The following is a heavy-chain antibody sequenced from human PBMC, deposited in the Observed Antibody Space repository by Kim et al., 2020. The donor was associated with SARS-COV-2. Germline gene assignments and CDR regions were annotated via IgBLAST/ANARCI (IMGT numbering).Heavy chain of an antibody. J-gene: IGHJ6*02. D-gene: IGHD3-10*01. CDR2: IKQDESEK. Sequence: GGSLRLSCVASGFTFSSYWMSWVRQAPGKGLEWVANIKQDESEKNYLDSVKGRFTISRDNAKNSLYLQMNSLRADDTAVYHCAREGLPFGRDGWGQGTTVTVS. V-gene: IGHV3-7*03. CDR3: AREGLPFGRDG. CDR1: GFTFSSYW.